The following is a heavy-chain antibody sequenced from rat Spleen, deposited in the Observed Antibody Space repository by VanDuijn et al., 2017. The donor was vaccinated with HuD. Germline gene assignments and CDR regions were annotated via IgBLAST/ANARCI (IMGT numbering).Heavy chain of an antibody. D-gene: IGHD1-10*01. J-gene: IGHJ2*01. V-gene: IGHV5-20*01. CDR1: GFTFSNYD. Sequence: EVQLVESGGGLVQPGRSMKLSCAASGFTFSNYDMAWVRQAPTKGLEWVASISYDGSSTYYRDSVKGRFTISRDNAKSTLYLQMDSLRSEDTATYYCTNRGNNLGYWGQGVMVTVSS. CDR3: TNRGNNLGY. CDR2: ISYDGSST.